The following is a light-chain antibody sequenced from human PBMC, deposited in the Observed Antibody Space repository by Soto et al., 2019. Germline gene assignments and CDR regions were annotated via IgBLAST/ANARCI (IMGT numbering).Light chain of an antibody. Sequence: EIVMTQSPVTLSVSPGERATLSCRASQSVRSNLAWYKQKPGQAPSLLIYGAFTRATGIPTRFSGTGSGTDFTLTISSLKSEDFALYYCQQYNDWPLTFGQGTKVDIK. CDR2: GAF. CDR3: QQYNDWPLT. CDR1: QSVRSN. J-gene: IGKJ1*01. V-gene: IGKV3-15*01.